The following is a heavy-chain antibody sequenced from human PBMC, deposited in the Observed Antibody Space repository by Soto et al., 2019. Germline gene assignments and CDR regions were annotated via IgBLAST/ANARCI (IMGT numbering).Heavy chain of an antibody. V-gene: IGHV3-48*03. Sequence: VGSLRLSCAASGFTFSSYEMNWVRQAPGNGLEWVSYISSSGSTIYYADSVKGRFTISRDNAKNSLYLQMNSLRAEDTAVYYCAREGSSGWYEEYYYGMDVWGQGTTVTVSS. CDR3: AREGSSGWYEEYYYGMDV. D-gene: IGHD6-19*01. CDR2: ISSSGSTI. J-gene: IGHJ6*02. CDR1: GFTFSSYE.